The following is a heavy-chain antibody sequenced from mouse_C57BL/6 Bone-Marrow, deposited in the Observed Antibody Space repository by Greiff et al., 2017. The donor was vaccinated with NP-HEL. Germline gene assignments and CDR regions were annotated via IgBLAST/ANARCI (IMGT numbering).Heavy chain of an antibody. CDR2: IYPGDGDT. CDR1: GYAFSSSW. CDR3: ASWYFDV. V-gene: IGHV1-82*01. Sequence: QVQLKESGPELVKPGASVKISCKASGYAFSSSWMNWVKQRPGKGLEWIGRIYPGDGDTNYNGKFKGKATLTADKSSSTAYMQLSSLTSEDSAVYFCASWYFDVWGTGTTVTVSS. J-gene: IGHJ1*03.